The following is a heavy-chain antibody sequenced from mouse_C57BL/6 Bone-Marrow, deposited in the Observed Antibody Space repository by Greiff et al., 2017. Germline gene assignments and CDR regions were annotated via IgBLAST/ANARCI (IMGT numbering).Heavy chain of an antibody. J-gene: IGHJ2*01. CDR1: GYSITSGYY. D-gene: IGHD1-1*01. Sequence: VQLKVSGPGLVKPSQSLSLTCSVTGYSITSGYYWNWIRQFPGNKLEWMGSISYDGSNNYNPSLKNRISITRDTSQNLFFLTLNPVTTEDTATYYCAREDYGSDYWGQGTTLTVSS. V-gene: IGHV3-6*02. CDR3: AREDYGSDY. CDR2: ISYDGSN.